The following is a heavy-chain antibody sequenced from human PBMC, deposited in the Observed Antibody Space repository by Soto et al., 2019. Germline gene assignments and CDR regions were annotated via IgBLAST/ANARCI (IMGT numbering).Heavy chain of an antibody. CDR2: IYYIGNI. Sequence: SETLSLPCTVSGGSISSGGYYWSWIRQHPGKGLEWIGYIYYIGNIFYNPSLKSRVTISVDTSKNQFSMKLSSLTAADTAVYYSARGQSYGESYFFDPWGQGSLVTVS. J-gene: IGHJ5*02. CDR3: ARGQSYGESYFFDP. D-gene: IGHD3-16*01. CDR1: GGSISSGGYY. V-gene: IGHV4-31*03.